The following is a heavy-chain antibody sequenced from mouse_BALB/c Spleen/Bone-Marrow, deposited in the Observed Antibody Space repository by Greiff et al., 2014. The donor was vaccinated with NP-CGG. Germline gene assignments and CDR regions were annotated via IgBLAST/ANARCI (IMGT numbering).Heavy chain of an antibody. V-gene: IGHV1-82*01. Sequence: QVHVKQSGPELVKPGASVKISCTGSGYAFSSSWMNWVKQRPGQGLEWIGRIYPGDGDTNSNGRFKGKATLTAGRSSNTAYMQLSSLTSVDSAVYFCARSAYYGSSYGAMDYWGQGTSVTVSS. D-gene: IGHD1-1*01. J-gene: IGHJ4*01. CDR2: IYPGDGDT. CDR1: GYAFSSSW. CDR3: ARSAYYGSSYGAMDY.